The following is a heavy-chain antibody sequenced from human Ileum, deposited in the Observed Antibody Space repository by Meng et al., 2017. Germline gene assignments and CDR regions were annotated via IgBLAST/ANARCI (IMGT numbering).Heavy chain of an antibody. CDR3: VREQYESRGH. D-gene: IGHD3-22*01. CDR2: IYSGGST. V-gene: IGHV3-53*02. CDR1: GFTVSSNY. J-gene: IGHJ4*02. Sequence: VATGGGLTQPGGSLRLSCAASGFTVSSNYMSWVRQAPGKGLEWVSVIYSGGSTYYADSVKGRFTISRDNSRNTLYLQMNSLRADDTAVYYCVREQYESRGHWGQGTLVTVSS.